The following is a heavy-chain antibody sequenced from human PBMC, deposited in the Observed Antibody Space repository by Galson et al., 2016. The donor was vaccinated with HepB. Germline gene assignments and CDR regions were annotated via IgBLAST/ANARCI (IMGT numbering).Heavy chain of an antibody. CDR1: GDSASSNSVA. CDR2: TYYRYKWYE. D-gene: IGHD2-2*01. CDR3: GIDRQSSFSSSCYGENAFDI. V-gene: IGHV6-1*01. Sequence: CAISGDSASSNSVAWNWIRQSPSRGLEWLGRTYYRYKWYEDYAVFLKSRITINPYTSKNQFSLQLNFVTPEDTAVYYCGIDRQSSFSSSCYGENAFDIWGQVTLVTVHS. J-gene: IGHJ3*02.